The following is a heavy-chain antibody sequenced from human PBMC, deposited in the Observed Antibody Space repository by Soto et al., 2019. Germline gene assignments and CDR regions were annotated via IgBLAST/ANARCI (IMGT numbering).Heavy chain of an antibody. Sequence: QVQLVQSGAEVKKPGSSVKVSCKASGGTFSSYTISWVRQAPGQGLEWMGRIIPILGIANYAQKFQGRVTITAEKSTSTAYMELSSLRSEDTAVYYCARVGKEYSSQMWGQGTLVTVSS. J-gene: IGHJ4*02. CDR2: IIPILGIA. CDR3: ARVGKEYSSQM. CDR1: GGTFSSYT. V-gene: IGHV1-69*02. D-gene: IGHD6-6*01.